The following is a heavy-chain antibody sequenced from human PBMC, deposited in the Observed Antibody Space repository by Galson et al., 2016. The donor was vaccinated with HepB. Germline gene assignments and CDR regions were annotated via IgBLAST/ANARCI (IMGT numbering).Heavy chain of an antibody. CDR3: AKDREWLRYTSDGIDV. V-gene: IGHV3-21*01. D-gene: IGHD5-12*01. CDR1: GFTFSSYS. CDR2: ISSSSSYI. Sequence: SLRLSCAASGFTFSSYSMNWVRQAPGKGLEWVSSISSSSSYIYYADSVKGRFTISRDNAKNSLYLQMNSLRAEDTAVYYCAKDREWLRYTSDGIDVWGQGTTVTVSS. J-gene: IGHJ3*01.